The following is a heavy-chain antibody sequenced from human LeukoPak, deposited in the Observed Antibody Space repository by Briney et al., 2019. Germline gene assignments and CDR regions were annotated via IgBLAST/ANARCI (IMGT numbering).Heavy chain of an antibody. V-gene: IGHV3-30-3*01. CDR1: GFTFSSYA. CDR3: ARDRVSDYYGSGSLHGMDV. CDR2: ISYDGSNK. D-gene: IGHD3-10*01. J-gene: IGHJ6*02. Sequence: GGSLRLSCAASGFTFSSYAMHWVRQAPGKGLEWVAVISYDGSNKYYADSVKGRFTTSRDNSKNTLYLQMNSLRAEDTAVYYCARDRVSDYYGSGSLHGMDVWGQGTTVTVSS.